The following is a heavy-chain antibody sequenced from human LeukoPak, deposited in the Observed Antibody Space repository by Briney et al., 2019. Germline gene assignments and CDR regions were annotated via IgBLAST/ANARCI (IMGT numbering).Heavy chain of an antibody. Sequence: PSETLSLTCGVSGGSVINTNWWTWVRQPPGKGLEWIGEVHLDGRTNYDPSLESRLTMSVDVSENQVSLKLTSVTAADTAVYYCAREGGFYRPLDYSGQGTLVTVSS. V-gene: IGHV4-4*02. CDR3: AREGGFYRPLDY. CDR1: GGSVINTNW. J-gene: IGHJ4*02. CDR2: VHLDGRT. D-gene: IGHD3-3*01.